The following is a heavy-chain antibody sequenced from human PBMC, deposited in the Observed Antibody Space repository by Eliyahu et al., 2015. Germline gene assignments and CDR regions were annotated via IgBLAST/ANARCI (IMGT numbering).Heavy chain of an antibody. D-gene: IGHD3-22*01. Sequence: EVQLLESGGGLVQPGGSLRLSCAASGXTFSSXPMSWVRQAPGKGLEWVSAISGSGGGTYYADXVKGRFTISRDNSKNTLYLQMNSLRAEDTAVYYCAKLSRVVVISPDAFDIWGQGTMVTVSP. V-gene: IGHV3-23*01. CDR3: AKLSRVVVISPDAFDI. CDR2: ISGSGGGT. CDR1: GXTFSSXP. J-gene: IGHJ3*02.